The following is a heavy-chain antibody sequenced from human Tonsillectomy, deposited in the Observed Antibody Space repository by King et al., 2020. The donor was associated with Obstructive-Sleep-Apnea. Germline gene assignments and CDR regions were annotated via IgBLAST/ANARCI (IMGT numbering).Heavy chain of an antibody. CDR2: ISSSSSYI. CDR3: ARDSDPLPWFDY. CDR1: GFTFSSYS. J-gene: IGHJ4*02. Sequence: VQLVESGGGLVKPGGSLRLSCAASGFTFSSYSMNWVRQAPGKGLEWVSSISSSSSYIYYADSVKGRFTISRDNAKNSLYLQMNSLRAEDTAVYYCARDSDPLPWFDYWGQGTLVTVSS. V-gene: IGHV3-21*01.